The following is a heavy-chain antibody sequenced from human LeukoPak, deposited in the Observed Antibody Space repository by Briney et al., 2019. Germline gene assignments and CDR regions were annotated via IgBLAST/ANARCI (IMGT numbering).Heavy chain of an antibody. CDR2: IYYSGST. CDR1: GGSISSYY. D-gene: IGHD5-12*01. CDR3: ARWGEMATIPYYYYGMDV. V-gene: IGHV4-59*01. Sequence: SETLSLTCTVSGGSISSYYWSWIRQPPGKGLEWIGYIYYSGSTNYNPSLKSRVTISVDTSKTQFSLKLSSVTAADTAVYYCARWGEMATIPYYYYGMDVWGQGTTVTVSS. J-gene: IGHJ6*02.